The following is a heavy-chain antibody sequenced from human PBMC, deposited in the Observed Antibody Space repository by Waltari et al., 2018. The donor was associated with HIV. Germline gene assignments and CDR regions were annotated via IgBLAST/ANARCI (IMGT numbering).Heavy chain of an antibody. CDR1: RYPFTGYY. CDR2: INPNSGGT. Sequence: QVQLVQSGAEVKKRGDSVRVPCKDARYPFTGYYMTWVGRAPGQGLEWMGWINPNSGGTNYAQKFQGRVTMTRDTSISTAYMELSRLRSDDTAVYYCAGSAYSSDYWYFDLWGRGTLVTVSS. V-gene: IGHV1-2*02. J-gene: IGHJ2*01. CDR3: AGSAYSSDYWYFDL. D-gene: IGHD6-25*01.